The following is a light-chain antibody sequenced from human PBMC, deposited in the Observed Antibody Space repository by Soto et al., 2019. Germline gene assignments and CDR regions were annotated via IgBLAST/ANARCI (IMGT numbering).Light chain of an antibody. CDR2: DVN. J-gene: IGLJ2*01. CDR1: SSDVGGYNY. V-gene: IGLV2-14*03. CDR3: SSYTPNNIVV. Sequence: QSALTQPASVSGSPGQSITISCTGTSSDVGGYNYVSWYQQHPGKAPKLMIYDVNNRPSGVSNRFSGSKSGNTASLTISGLQAEDEADYYCSSYTPNNIVVFGGGTKLTVL.